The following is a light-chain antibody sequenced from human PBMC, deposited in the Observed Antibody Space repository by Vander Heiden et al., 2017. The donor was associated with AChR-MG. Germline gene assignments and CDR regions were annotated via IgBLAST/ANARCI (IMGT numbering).Light chain of an antibody. Sequence: QSVLPQPPSVSGAPGQRVTISCTGSSPNIGAGYDVHWYQQLPGTAPKLLIYGNSNRPSGVPDRFSGSKSGTSASLAITGLQAEDEADYYCQSYDSSLSGPVVFGGGTKLTGL. V-gene: IGLV1-40*01. CDR2: GNS. J-gene: IGLJ2*01. CDR3: QSYDSSLSGPVV. CDR1: SPNIGAGYD.